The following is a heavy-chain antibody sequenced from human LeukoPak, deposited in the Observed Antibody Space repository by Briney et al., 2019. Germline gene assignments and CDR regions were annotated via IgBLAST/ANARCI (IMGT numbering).Heavy chain of an antibody. V-gene: IGHV4-39*01. J-gene: IGHJ5*02. Sequence: PSETLSLTCTVPGGSISSSSYYWGWIRQPPGKGLEWIGSIYYSGSTYYNPSLKSRVTISVDTSKNQFSLKLSSVTAADTAVYYCARHAVRTSWFGELKAFDPWGQGTLVTVSS. D-gene: IGHD3-10*01. CDR1: GGSISSSSYY. CDR2: IYYSGST. CDR3: ARHAVRTSWFGELKAFDP.